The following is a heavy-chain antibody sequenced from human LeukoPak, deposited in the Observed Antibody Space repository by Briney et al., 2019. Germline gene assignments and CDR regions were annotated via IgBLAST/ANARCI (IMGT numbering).Heavy chain of an antibody. CDR2: LGRTGEYK. J-gene: IGHJ4*02. CDR1: GFTYTDYS. D-gene: IGHD3-22*01. Sequence: PGGSLRLSCSASGFTYTDYSMSWVRQVPGKGLEWVSGLGRTGEYKYYADSVKGRFTISRDNSKNTLYLQMNSLRAEDTAVYYCAKSYDSSGEFDYWGQGTLVTVSS. CDR3: AKSYDSSGEFDY. V-gene: IGHV3-23*01.